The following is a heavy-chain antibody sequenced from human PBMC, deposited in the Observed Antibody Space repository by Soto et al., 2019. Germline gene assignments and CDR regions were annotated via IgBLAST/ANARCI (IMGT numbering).Heavy chain of an antibody. CDR1: GYTFTSYG. CDR2: ISAYNGNT. J-gene: IGHJ3*02. CDR3: ARYYYDSSGYSGSIDI. Sequence: ASVKVSCKASGYTFTSYGISCVRQAPGQGLEWMGWISAYNGNTNYAQKLQGRVTMTTDTSTSTAYMELRSLRSDDTAVYYCARYYYDSSGYSGSIDIWGQGTMVTLSS. D-gene: IGHD3-22*01. V-gene: IGHV1-18*01.